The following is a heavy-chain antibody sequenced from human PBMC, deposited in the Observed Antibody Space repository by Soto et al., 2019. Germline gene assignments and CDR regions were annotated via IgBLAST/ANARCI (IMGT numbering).Heavy chain of an antibody. J-gene: IGHJ4*02. Sequence: SVKVSCKASGGTFSSYAISWVRQAPGQGLEWMGGITPIFGTTNYARRFQGRVTITADKSTSTAYMELRSLRSEDTAVYYCARDFASSSWNYFDYWGQGTLVTVSS. D-gene: IGHD6-13*01. CDR3: ARDFASSSWNYFDY. V-gene: IGHV1-69*06. CDR1: GGTFSSYA. CDR2: ITPIFGTT.